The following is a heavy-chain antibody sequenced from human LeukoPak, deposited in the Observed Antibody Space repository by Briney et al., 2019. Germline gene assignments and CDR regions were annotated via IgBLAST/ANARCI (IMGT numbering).Heavy chain of an antibody. J-gene: IGHJ4*02. CDR1: GGSISSGGYY. CDR3: ARDQVAGTGYFDF. D-gene: IGHD6-19*01. Sequence: PSETLSLTCTVSGGSISSGGYYWSWIRQHPGKGLEWIGYIYYSGSTYYNPSLKSRVTISLDTSKNQFSLKLSSVTAADTAVYYCARDQVAGTGYFDFWGQGTLVTVSS. CDR2: IYYSGST. V-gene: IGHV4-31*03.